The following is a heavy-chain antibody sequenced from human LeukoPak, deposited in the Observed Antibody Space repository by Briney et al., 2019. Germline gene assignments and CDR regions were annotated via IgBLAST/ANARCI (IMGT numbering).Heavy chain of an antibody. Sequence: GGSLRLSCAASGFAFSSNSMNWVRQAPGKGLEWVSYSSRGSNTIYYADSVKGRFTISRDNAKNSLYLQMNSLRAEDTAVYYCARANYYDSSGLRYWGQGTLVTVSS. V-gene: IGHV3-48*01. CDR2: SSRGSNTI. D-gene: IGHD3-22*01. CDR1: GFAFSSNS. J-gene: IGHJ4*02. CDR3: ARANYYDSSGLRY.